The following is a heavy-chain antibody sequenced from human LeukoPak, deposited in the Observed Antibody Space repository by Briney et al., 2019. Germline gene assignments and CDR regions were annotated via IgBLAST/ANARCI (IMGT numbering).Heavy chain of an antibody. D-gene: IGHD3-16*01. CDR2: IKQDGSEK. V-gene: IGHV3-7*01. Sequence: GGSLRLSCAASGFTFSSYWMSWVRQAPGKGLEWVANIKQDGSEKYYVDSVKGRFTISRDNAKNSLYLQMNSLRAEDTAVYYCARGGSSRTQRYYFDYWGQGTLVTVSS. CDR3: ARGGSSRTQRYYFDY. J-gene: IGHJ4*02. CDR1: GFTFSSYW.